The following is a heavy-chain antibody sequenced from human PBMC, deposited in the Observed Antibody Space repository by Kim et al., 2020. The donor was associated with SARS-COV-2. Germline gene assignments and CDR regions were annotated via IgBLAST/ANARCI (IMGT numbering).Heavy chain of an antibody. CDR3: ARQYCSGASCCRVLDV. Sequence: SETLSLTCTVSGASISNSYYYWGWIRQPPGKGLEWVGTTHYSGSTYYNSSLKSRVTISVDTSKNQFSLKLSSVTAADTAVYYCARQYCSGASCCRVLDVWGQGSTVTVSS. V-gene: IGHV4-39*01. J-gene: IGHJ6*02. D-gene: IGHD2-15*01. CDR1: GASISNSYYY. CDR2: THYSGST.